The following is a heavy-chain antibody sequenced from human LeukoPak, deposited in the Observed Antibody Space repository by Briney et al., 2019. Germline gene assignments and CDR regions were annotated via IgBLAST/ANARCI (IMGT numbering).Heavy chain of an antibody. J-gene: IGHJ3*02. Sequence: SETLSLTCTVSGGSISSGSYYWSWIRQPAGKGLEWIGRIYTSGSTNYNPSLKSRVTISVDTSKNQFSLKLSSVTAADTAVYYCARGRTDSFDIRGQGTMVTVSS. V-gene: IGHV4-61*02. CDR3: ARGRTDSFDI. CDR1: GGSISSGSYY. CDR2: IYTSGST.